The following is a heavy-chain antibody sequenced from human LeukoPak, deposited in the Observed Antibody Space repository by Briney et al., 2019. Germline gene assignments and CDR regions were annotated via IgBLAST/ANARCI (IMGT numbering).Heavy chain of an antibody. CDR1: GYTFTGYY. Sequence: ASVKVSCKASGYTFTGYYMHWVRQAPGQGLEWMGWINPNSGGTNYAQKLQGRVTMTRDTSISTAYMELSRLRSDDTAVYYCAREYARYFDWPPPYYYYGMDVWGQGTTVTVSS. V-gene: IGHV1-2*02. J-gene: IGHJ6*02. CDR2: INPNSGGT. CDR3: AREYARYFDWPPPYYYYGMDV. D-gene: IGHD3-9*01.